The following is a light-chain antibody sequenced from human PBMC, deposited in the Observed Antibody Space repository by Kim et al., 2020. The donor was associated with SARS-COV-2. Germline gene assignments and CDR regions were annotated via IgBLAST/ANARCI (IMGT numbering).Light chain of an antibody. CDR1: SSDVGGYNY. Sequence: QSALTQFPSASGSPGQSVTISCTGSSSDVGGYNYVSWYQQHLGKAPKLMIYEVSKRPSGVPDRFSGSKSGNSASLTVSGLQAEDEADYYCSSYAGSKSSVFGGGTQLTVL. CDR3: SSYAGSKSSV. J-gene: IGLJ3*02. CDR2: EVS. V-gene: IGLV2-8*01.